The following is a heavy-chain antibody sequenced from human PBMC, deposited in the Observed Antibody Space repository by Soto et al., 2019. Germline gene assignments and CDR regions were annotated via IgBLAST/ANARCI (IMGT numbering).Heavy chain of an antibody. J-gene: IGHJ4*02. V-gene: IGHV3-30*18. Sequence: SRRLSCAASGFTFSSYDMPWVRQAPGKGLEWVAVISYYVSNKYYADSVKGRFTISRDNSKNTLYLQMNSLRAEDTAVYYCAKDYCSSTSSYFLGPDCWGKGNIVTISS. CDR3: AKDYCSSTSSYFLGPDC. CDR1: GFTFSSYD. D-gene: IGHD2-2*01. CDR2: ISYYVSNK.